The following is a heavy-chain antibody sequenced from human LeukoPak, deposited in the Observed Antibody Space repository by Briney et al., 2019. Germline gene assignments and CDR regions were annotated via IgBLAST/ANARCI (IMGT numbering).Heavy chain of an antibody. CDR3: ARLGVVVAAIQIDY. CDR1: GDSLSSSRYY. J-gene: IGHJ4*02. Sequence: SEALSLTCTVSGDSLSSSRYYWGWIRQPPGKGLEWIGSIYYSGITYYNPSLKSRITISVHTSKNQFSLKLSSVTAADTAVYYCARLGVVVAAIQIDYWGQGTLVTVSS. D-gene: IGHD2-15*01. CDR2: IYYSGIT. V-gene: IGHV4-39*01.